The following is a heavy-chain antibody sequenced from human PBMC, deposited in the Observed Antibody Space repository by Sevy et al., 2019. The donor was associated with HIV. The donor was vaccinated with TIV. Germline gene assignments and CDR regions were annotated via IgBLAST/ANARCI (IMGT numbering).Heavy chain of an antibody. CDR2: IYPGDSGT. J-gene: IGHJ6*02. CDR3: ARISSSPRAYYYYFGMDV. D-gene: IGHD6-6*01. Sequence: GESLKISCKGSEYNFTNYWIGWVRQMPGKGLEWMGIIYPGDSGTRYSPSFQDQVTISADNSISTAYLQWSSLKASDTAMYYCARISSSPRAYYYYFGMDVWGQGTTVTVSS. CDR1: EYNFTNYW. V-gene: IGHV5-51*01.